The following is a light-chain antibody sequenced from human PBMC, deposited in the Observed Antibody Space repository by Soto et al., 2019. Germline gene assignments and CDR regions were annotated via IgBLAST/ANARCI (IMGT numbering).Light chain of an antibody. J-gene: IGKJ4*01. V-gene: IGKV3-11*01. Sequence: EIVLTQSPATLSLSPGERATLSCRASQTFYNFLAWYQQKPGQAPRLLISDASTRASGIPARFSGSGSGTDFTLTISSLEPEDFGIYYCQLRSDWPPLLSFGGGTRVEIK. CDR3: QLRSDWPPLLS. CDR2: DAS. CDR1: QTFYNF.